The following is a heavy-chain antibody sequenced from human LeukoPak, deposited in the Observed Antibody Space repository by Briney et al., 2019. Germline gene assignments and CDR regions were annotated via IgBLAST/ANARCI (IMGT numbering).Heavy chain of an antibody. V-gene: IGHV3-7*01. CDR1: GFTFSNYW. D-gene: IGHD1-26*01. CDR3: ARGFSGSFEY. CDR2: IKQDGSET. Sequence: PGGSLRLSCAASGFTFSNYWMNWVRQAPGKGLEWVANIKQDGSETRYVDSVKGRFTISSDNAKNSLFLQMNSLRADDTAVYFCARGFSGSFEYWGQGTLVTVSS. J-gene: IGHJ4*02.